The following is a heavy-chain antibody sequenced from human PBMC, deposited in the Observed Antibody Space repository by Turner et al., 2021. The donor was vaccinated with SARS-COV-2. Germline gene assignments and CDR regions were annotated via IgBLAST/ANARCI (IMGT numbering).Heavy chain of an antibody. CDR2: ISSGSNYI. Sequence: EVQLVESGGGLVKPGGSLRLSCAASGFTFSSFGMNWVRQAPGKGLEWVSSISSGSNYIYYADSVKGRLTISRDNAKNSLYLQMNSLRAEDTAVYYCARDYHFDYWGQGTLVTVSS. CDR1: GFTFSSFG. J-gene: IGHJ4*02. V-gene: IGHV3-21*01. CDR3: ARDYHFDY.